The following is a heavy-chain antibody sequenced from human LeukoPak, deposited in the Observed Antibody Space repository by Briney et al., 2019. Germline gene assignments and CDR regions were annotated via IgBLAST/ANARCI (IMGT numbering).Heavy chain of an antibody. V-gene: IGHV1-2*02. Sequence: ASVKVSSKASGYTFTGYYIHWVRQAPGQGLECMGWINPKSGGTNYAQKFQGRVTMTRDTSITTAYMDLSGLGSDDTAVYYCARDLYYFDSSGYYKRRGYYFDYWGQGTLVTVSS. CDR3: ARDLYYFDSSGYYKRRGYYFDY. CDR2: INPKSGGT. J-gene: IGHJ4*02. CDR1: GYTFTGYY. D-gene: IGHD3-22*01.